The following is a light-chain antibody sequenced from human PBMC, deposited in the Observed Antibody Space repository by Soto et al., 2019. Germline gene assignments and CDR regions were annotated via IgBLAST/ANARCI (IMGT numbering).Light chain of an antibody. Sequence: QSALTQPASVSGSPGQSITISCTGTYSDVGGYNHVSWYQHSPGKAPKLILFAVSDRPSGVSHRFSVSKSGNTASLAISGLNADDEADYYCWSYRSLSTVVFGGGTKVTVL. J-gene: IGLJ2*01. CDR2: AVS. CDR1: YSDVGGYNH. V-gene: IGLV2-14*01. CDR3: WSYRSLSTVV.